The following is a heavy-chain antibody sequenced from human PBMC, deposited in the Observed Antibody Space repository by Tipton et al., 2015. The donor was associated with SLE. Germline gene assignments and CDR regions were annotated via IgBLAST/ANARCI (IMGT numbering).Heavy chain of an antibody. V-gene: IGHV4-4*07. CDR3: ARLETGTTSNFDY. D-gene: IGHD1-1*01. CDR1: GGSISSYY. CDR2: IYTSGGT. Sequence: LRLSCTVSGGSISSYYWSWFRQPAGKGLEWIGRIYTSGGTNYNPALKSRVTMSVDTSKNQFSLKLSSVTAADTAVYYCARLETGTTSNFDYWGQGTLVTVSS. J-gene: IGHJ4*02.